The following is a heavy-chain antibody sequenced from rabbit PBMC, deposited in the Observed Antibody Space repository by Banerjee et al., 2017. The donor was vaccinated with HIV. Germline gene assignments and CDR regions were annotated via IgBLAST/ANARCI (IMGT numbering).Heavy chain of an antibody. V-gene: IGHV1S43*01. J-gene: IGHJ4*01. Sequence: WVRQAPGKGLEWIACINTGSDNTWYASWVNGRFTISSHNAQNTLYLQLNSLTAADTATYFCARDRGYGNAGYAYALNLWGQGTLVTVS. CDR3: ARDRGYGNAGYAYALNL. D-gene: IGHD6-1*01. CDR2: INTGSDNT.